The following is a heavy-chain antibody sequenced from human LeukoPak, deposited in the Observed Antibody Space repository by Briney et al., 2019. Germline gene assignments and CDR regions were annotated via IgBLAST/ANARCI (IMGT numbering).Heavy chain of an antibody. D-gene: IGHD3-9*01. J-gene: IGHJ4*02. Sequence: PSETLSLTCAVSGYSISSGYYWGWIRQPPGKGLEWIGSIYHSGITYYSPPLKSRVTISVDTSKNQFSLKLSSVTAADTAVYYCARGDSGYYYFDYWGQGTLVTVSS. V-gene: IGHV4-38-2*01. CDR2: IYHSGIT. CDR1: GYSISSGYY. CDR3: ARGDSGYYYFDY.